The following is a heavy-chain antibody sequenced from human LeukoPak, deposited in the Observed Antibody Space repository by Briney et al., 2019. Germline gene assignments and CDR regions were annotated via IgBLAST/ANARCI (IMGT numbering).Heavy chain of an antibody. J-gene: IGHJ5*02. Sequence: GGSLRLSCAASGFTFSSYWMHWVRQAPGKGLVWVSRINSDGSSTSYADSVKGRFTISRDNAKNTLYLQMNSLRAEDTAVYYCVRDRDYGSGSSVNWLDPWGQGSLVTVSP. CDR2: INSDGSST. CDR3: VRDRDYGSGSSVNWLDP. V-gene: IGHV3-74*01. CDR1: GFTFSSYW. D-gene: IGHD3-10*01.